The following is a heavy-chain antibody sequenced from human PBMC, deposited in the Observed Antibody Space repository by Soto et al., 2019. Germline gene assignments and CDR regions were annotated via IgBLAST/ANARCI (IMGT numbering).Heavy chain of an antibody. J-gene: IGHJ6*02. CDR3: AREPRPGSYYAMAA. V-gene: IGHV4-4*02. CDR1: GGAITSSNW. D-gene: IGHD1-1*01. Sequence: SETLSLSCAGFGGAITSSNWWDWVRQPPGKGLEYIAGISHGGTTSYRSSLKSRVTLALDRSNNQFSLRLSSVTAADTAVYYCAREPRPGSYYAMAAWGQGTPVT. CDR2: ISHGGTT.